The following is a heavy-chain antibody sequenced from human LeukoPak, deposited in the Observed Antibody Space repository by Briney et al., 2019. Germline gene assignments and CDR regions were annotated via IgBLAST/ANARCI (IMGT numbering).Heavy chain of an antibody. V-gene: IGHV4-34*01. CDR1: GGSFSGYY. J-gene: IGHJ4*02. D-gene: IGHD3-3*01. CDR2: INHSGST. Sequence: SETLSLTCAVYGGSFSGYYWSWIRQPPGKGLEWIGEINHSGSTNYNPSLKSRVTISVDTSKNQFSLKLSSVTAADTAVYSCARAGDGKGNITIFGVVIGYYFDYWGQGTLVTVSS. CDR3: ARAGDGKGNITIFGVVIGYYFDY.